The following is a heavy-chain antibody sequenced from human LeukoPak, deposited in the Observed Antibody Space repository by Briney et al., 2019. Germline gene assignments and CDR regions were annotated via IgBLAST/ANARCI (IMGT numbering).Heavy chain of an antibody. J-gene: IGHJ5*02. CDR1: GFTFSSYS. V-gene: IGHV3-21*04. CDR3: ARDKLTITPTSNNWFDP. D-gene: IGHD3-3*01. Sequence: GGSLRLSCAASGFTFSSYSMNWVRQAPGKGLEWVSSISSSSSYIYYADSVKGRFTISRDNAKNSLYLQMNSLRAEDTAVYYCARDKLTITPTSNNWFDPWGQGTLVTVSS. CDR2: ISSSSSYI.